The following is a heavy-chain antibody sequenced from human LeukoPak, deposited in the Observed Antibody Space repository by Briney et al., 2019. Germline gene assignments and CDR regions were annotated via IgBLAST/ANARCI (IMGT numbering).Heavy chain of an antibody. CDR3: ARQTSRGGGTDY. D-gene: IGHD3-16*01. CDR2: IYYSGTP. J-gene: IGHJ4*02. V-gene: IGHV4-59*08. CDR1: GGSISSYY. Sequence: SETLSLTCTVSGGSISSYYWSWIRQPPGKGLEWIGYIYYSGTPNYNPSLKSRVTILVDTSKTQFSLILSSVTAADTAVYYCARQTSRGGGTDYLGQGTLVTVSS.